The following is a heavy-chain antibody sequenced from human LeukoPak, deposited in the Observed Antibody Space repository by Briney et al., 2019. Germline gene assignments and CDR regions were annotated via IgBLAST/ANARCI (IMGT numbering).Heavy chain of an antibody. D-gene: IGHD5-18*01. Sequence: GESLKISCKGSGYSFTNYWIGWVRQMPGKGLEWMGIINPGDSDTRYSPSFQGQVTFSADKSITTAYLQWSSLKASDTAMYYCARQLQRGYSYSDYWGQGTLVTVSS. V-gene: IGHV5-51*01. CDR2: INPGDSDT. J-gene: IGHJ4*02. CDR3: ARQLQRGYSYSDY. CDR1: GYSFTNYW.